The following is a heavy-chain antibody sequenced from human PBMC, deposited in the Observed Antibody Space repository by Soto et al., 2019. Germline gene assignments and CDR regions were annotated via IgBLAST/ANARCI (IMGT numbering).Heavy chain of an antibody. J-gene: IGHJ6*04. CDR1: GFTFSSYS. CDR3: ARVSSRFLEADRMDV. Sequence: GGSLRLSCAASGFTFSSYSMNWVRQAPGKGLEWVSYISSSSSTIYYADSVKGRFTISRDNAKNSLYLQMNSLRAEDTAVYYCARVSSRFLEADRMDVWGKGTTVTVSS. CDR2: ISSSSSTI. D-gene: IGHD3-3*01. V-gene: IGHV3-48*01.